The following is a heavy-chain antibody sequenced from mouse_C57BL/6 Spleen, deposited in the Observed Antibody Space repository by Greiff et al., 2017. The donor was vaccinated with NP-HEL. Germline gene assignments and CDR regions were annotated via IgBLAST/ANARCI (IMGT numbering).Heavy chain of an antibody. CDR3: ARRGNYYGSSYSPFDY. Sequence: QVQLQQPGAELVKPGASVKMSCKASGYTFTSYWITWVKQRPGQGLEWIGDIYPGSGSTNYNEKFKSKATLTVDTSSSTAYMQLSSLTSEDSAVYYCARRGNYYGSSYSPFDYWGQGTTLTVSS. V-gene: IGHV1-55*01. J-gene: IGHJ2*01. CDR2: IYPGSGST. CDR1: GYTFTSYW. D-gene: IGHD1-1*01.